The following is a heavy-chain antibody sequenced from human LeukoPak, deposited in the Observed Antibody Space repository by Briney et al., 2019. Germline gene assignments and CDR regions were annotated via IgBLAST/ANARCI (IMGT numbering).Heavy chain of an antibody. Sequence: GESLKISCKASGYSFTTYWIGWVRQMPGKGLEWMGNIYPGHSNTRYSPSLQGQVTISADKSISTAYLQWSSLKASDTAMYYCARRNVYNFDHWGQGTLVTVSS. CDR1: GYSFTTYW. J-gene: IGHJ4*02. D-gene: IGHD5-24*01. CDR3: ARRNVYNFDH. V-gene: IGHV5-51*01. CDR2: IYPGHSNT.